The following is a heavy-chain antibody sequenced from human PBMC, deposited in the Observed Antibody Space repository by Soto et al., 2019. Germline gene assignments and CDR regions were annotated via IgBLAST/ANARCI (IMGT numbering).Heavy chain of an antibody. CDR3: ARDAALKWFDP. V-gene: IGHV4-30-2*01. J-gene: IGHJ5*02. CDR2: IYHSGST. Sequence: SETLSLTCAVSGGSISSGGYSWSWIRQPPGKGLECIGYIYHSGSTYYNPSLKSRVTMSVDRSKNQFSLKLSSVTAADTAVYYCARDAALKWFDPWGQGTLVTVSS. CDR1: GGSISSGGYS. D-gene: IGHD2-15*01.